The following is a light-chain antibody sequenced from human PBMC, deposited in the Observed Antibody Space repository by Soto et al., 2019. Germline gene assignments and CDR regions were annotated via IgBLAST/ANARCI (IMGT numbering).Light chain of an antibody. Sequence: QSVLTQPPSVSGAPGQRVTISCTGSSSNIGAGYDVHWYQQLPGTAPKLLIYGNSNRPSGVPERFSGSKSGTSASLAITGLQAEYEADYYCQSYDSSLSGVVFGGVTKLTVL. CDR3: QSYDSSLSGVV. V-gene: IGLV1-40*01. J-gene: IGLJ2*01. CDR2: GNS. CDR1: SSNIGAGYD.